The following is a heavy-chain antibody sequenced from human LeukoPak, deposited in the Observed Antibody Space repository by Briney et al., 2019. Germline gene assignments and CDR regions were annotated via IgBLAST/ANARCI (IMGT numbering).Heavy chain of an antibody. CDR3: TKWSGFGDD. CDR1: GFTFSSYE. CDR2: ISSSGSTI. V-gene: IGHV3-48*03. D-gene: IGHD3-10*01. Sequence: PGGSLRLSCAASGFTFSSYEMNWVRQAPGKGLEWVSYISSSGSTIYYADSVKGRFTISRDNSRNTLYLQMSSLRPEDTAVYYCTKWSGFGDDWGQGTLVTVSS. J-gene: IGHJ4*02.